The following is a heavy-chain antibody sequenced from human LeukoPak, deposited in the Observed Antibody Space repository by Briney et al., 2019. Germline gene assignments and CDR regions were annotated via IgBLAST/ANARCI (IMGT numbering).Heavy chain of an antibody. CDR2: INPSGGST. D-gene: IGHD2-2*02. Sequence: ASVKVSCKASGYTFSTYDINWVRQAPGQGLEWMGIINPSGGSTSYAQKFQGRVTMTRDTSTSTVYMELSSLRSEDTAVYYCARYCSSTSCYTGLDYWGQGTLVTVSS. J-gene: IGHJ4*02. V-gene: IGHV1-46*01. CDR1: GYTFSTYD. CDR3: ARYCSSTSCYTGLDY.